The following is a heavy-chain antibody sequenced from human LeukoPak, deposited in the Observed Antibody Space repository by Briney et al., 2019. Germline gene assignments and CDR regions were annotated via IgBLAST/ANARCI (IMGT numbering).Heavy chain of an antibody. CDR3: ARGSGSSQYYFDY. Sequence: GGSLRLSCVASGFPFSSNGMHWVRQAPGKGPEWVAVISYDGTNKYYADSVKGRFTISRDNSKNTLYLQMNSLRAEDTAVYYCARGSGSSQYYFDYWGQGTLVTVSS. CDR2: ISYDGTNK. J-gene: IGHJ4*02. CDR1: GFPFSSNG. D-gene: IGHD3-10*01. V-gene: IGHV3-30*03.